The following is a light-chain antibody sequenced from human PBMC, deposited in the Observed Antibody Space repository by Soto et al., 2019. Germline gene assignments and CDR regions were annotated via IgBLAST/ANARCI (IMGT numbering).Light chain of an antibody. V-gene: IGLV1-44*01. CDR1: KSNIGDNP. CDR3: ATWDDSLNGWV. J-gene: IGLJ3*02. Sequence: QSVLTQPPSASGTPGQRVIISWSGSKSNIGDNPVNWFQQFPGTAPKLLIFSNDERPSGVPERFSGSKSGASASLAISGLQSDDEADYSCATWDDSLNGWVFGGGTKLTVL. CDR2: SND.